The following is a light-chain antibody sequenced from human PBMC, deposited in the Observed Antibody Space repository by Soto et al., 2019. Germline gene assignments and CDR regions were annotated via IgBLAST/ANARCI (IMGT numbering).Light chain of an antibody. CDR2: GAS. Sequence: EIVLTQSPSTLSLSPGERATLSCRASQSVSSSYLARYQQEPGHAPRLLIYGASNRATDIPDRFSGSGSGTDFALTISRLEPEDFAVYYCQQYGSSPYTFGQGTKLEIK. CDR1: QSVSSSY. J-gene: IGKJ2*01. V-gene: IGKV3-20*01. CDR3: QQYGSSPYT.